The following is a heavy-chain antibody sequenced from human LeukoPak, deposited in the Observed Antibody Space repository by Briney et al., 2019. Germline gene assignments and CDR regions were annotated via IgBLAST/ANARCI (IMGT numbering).Heavy chain of an antibody. CDR2: IHYSGST. CDR3: ARNLYSRGWRLAPFGY. D-gene: IGHD6-19*01. Sequence: SETLSLTCTVSGGSISSYYWSWIRQPPGKGLEWIGYIHYSGSTNYNPSLKSRVTISVDTSKNQFSLKLSSVTAADTAVYYCARNLYSRGWRLAPFGYWGQGTLVTVSS. CDR1: GGSISSYY. J-gene: IGHJ4*02. V-gene: IGHV4-59*01.